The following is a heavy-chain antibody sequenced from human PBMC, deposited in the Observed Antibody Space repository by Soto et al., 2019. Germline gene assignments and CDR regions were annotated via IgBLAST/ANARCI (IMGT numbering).Heavy chain of an antibody. CDR3: ARITRPDSDALYYFGY. CDR1: GGSISGHY. J-gene: IGHJ4*02. CDR2: THYSGST. D-gene: IGHD5-18*01. V-gene: IGHV4-59*11. Sequence: PSETLSLTCTVSGGSISGHYCSWIRQPPGKGLEWIGYTHYSGSTNYNPSLKSRMSISVDTSKNHCSLSLSSVTAADTAVYFCARITRPDSDALYYFGYWGQLILVTVSS.